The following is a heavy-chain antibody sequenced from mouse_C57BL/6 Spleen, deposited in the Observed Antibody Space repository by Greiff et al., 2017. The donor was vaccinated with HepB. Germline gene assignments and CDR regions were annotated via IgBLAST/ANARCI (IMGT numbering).Heavy chain of an antibody. J-gene: IGHJ4*01. CDR1: GYAFTNYL. CDR2: INPGSGGT. D-gene: IGHD2-2*01. Sequence: QVQLQQSGAELVRPGTSVKVSCKASGYAFTNYLIEWVKQRPGQGLEWIGVINPGSGGTNYNEKFKGKATLTADKSSSTAYMQLSSRTSEDSAVYFCARGGYGYGYAMDYWGQGTSVTVSS. CDR3: ARGGYGYGYAMDY. V-gene: IGHV1-54*01.